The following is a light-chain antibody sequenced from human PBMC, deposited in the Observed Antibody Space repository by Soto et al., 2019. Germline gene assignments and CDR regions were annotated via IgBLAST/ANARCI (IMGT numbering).Light chain of an antibody. Sequence: QSALTQPASVSGSPGQSITISCTGTSSDIGAYNYVSWYRQHPGKAPQLLIYDVNNRPSGVSHRFAGSKSGNTASLTISGLQSEDEADYFGSSYTGSNRLGVFGRGTKLTVL. V-gene: IGLV2-14*03. CDR1: SSDIGAYNY. J-gene: IGLJ2*01. CDR2: DVN. CDR3: SSYTGSNRLGV.